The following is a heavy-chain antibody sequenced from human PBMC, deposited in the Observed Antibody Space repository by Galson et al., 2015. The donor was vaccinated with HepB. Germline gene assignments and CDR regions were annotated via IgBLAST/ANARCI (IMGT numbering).Heavy chain of an antibody. J-gene: IGHJ4*02. V-gene: IGHV3-13*04. CDR2: FGSTGDT. Sequence: LSLSCAASGFTFNTYDMNWVCTATGKPLEWVPVFGSTGDTYYPASEKGRFIIAVENGKNSLFLQYISLRAGDTAVHYCARVSHTTTGHIFDGWGLGTLVTVSP. D-gene: IGHD2/OR15-2a*01. CDR1: GFTFNTYD. CDR3: ARVSHTTTGHIFDG.